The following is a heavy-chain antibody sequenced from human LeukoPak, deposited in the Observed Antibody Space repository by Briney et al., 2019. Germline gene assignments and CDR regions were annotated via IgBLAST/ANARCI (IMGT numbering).Heavy chain of an antibody. D-gene: IGHD2-2*01. CDR3: ARPRYCSSTSWSGGFDP. CDR1: GFTFSNYW. CDR2: ISGDGSSL. V-gene: IGHV3-74*01. Sequence: GGSLRLSCAASGFTFSNYWMHWVRQAPGKGLVWVSRISGDGSSLTYADSVKGRFTISRDNAKNTLYLQMNTLRVEDTAVYYCARPRYCSSTSWSGGFDPWGQGTLVTVSS. J-gene: IGHJ5*02.